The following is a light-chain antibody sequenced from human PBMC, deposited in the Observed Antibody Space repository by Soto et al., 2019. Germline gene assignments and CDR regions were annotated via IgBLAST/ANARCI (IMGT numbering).Light chain of an antibody. Sequence: QSALTQPPSVSGSPGQSVIISCTGTSSDIGSYSRVSWYQQPPGTAPKLMIYEVSNRPSGVPDRFSGSKSGNTASLTISGLQAEDEADYYCCSYAGSSTVVFGGGTKVTVL. CDR1: SSDIGSYSR. J-gene: IGLJ2*01. V-gene: IGLV2-18*02. CDR2: EVS. CDR3: CSYAGSSTVV.